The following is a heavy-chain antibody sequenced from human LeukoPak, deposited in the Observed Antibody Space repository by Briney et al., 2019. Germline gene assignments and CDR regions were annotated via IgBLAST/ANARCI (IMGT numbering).Heavy chain of an antibody. Sequence: SETLSLTCTVSGASISNNYWTWLRQPPGKGPEWIGYIYYSGSTDYNPSLKRRVTISIDTSKYQFSLKLTSVTAADTAVYYCARERYDYGNAFDVWGQGTLVTVSS. CDR1: GASISNNY. CDR3: ARERYDYGNAFDV. V-gene: IGHV4-59*01. J-gene: IGHJ3*01. CDR2: IYYSGST. D-gene: IGHD4-17*01.